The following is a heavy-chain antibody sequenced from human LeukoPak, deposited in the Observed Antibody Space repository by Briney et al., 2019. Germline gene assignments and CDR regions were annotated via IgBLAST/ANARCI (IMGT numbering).Heavy chain of an antibody. CDR1: GFTFSSYG. V-gene: IGHV3-30*19. J-gene: IGHJ4*02. Sequence: GGSLRLSCAASGFTFSSYGMHWVRQAPGKGLEWVAVISYDGSNKYYADSVKGRFTISRDNSKNTLYLQMNSLRAEDTAVYYCAREDYYDFDYWGQGTLVTVSS. D-gene: IGHD3-22*01. CDR3: AREDYYDFDY. CDR2: ISYDGSNK.